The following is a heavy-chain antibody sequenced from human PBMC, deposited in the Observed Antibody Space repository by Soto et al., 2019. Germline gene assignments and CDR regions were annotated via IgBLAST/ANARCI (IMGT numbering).Heavy chain of an antibody. CDR3: AKSIAARYYYYGMDV. CDR2: ISYDGSNK. Sequence: QVQPVESGGGVVQPGRSLRLSCAASGFTFSSYGMHWVRQAPGKGLEWVAVISYDGSNKYYADSVKGRFTISRDNSKNTLYLQMNSLRAEDTAVYYCAKSIAARYYYYGMDVWGQGTTVTVSS. V-gene: IGHV3-30*18. J-gene: IGHJ6*02. D-gene: IGHD6-6*01. CDR1: GFTFSSYG.